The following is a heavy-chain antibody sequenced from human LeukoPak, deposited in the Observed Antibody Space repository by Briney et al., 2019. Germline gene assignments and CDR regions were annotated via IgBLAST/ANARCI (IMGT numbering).Heavy chain of an antibody. CDR3: ARDFDMGITPGDDFDF. V-gene: IGHV3-74*01. Sequence: PGGSLRLSCAASGFSFSKYWMHWVRQTPGGARVGVPRIKEDGTYTSYADSVKGRFTISRDNGRNTVFLQMNSLRAEDTAVYYCARDFDMGITPGDDFDFWGQGTLVTVSS. CDR2: IKEDGTYT. CDR1: GFSFSKYW. J-gene: IGHJ4*02. D-gene: IGHD3-9*01.